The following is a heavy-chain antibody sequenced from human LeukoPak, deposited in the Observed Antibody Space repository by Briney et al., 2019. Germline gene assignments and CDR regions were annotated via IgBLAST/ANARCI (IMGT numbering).Heavy chain of an antibody. V-gene: IGHV3-21*01. Sequence: SPGGSLRLSCAASGFTFSSYSMNWVRQAPGRGLEWVSSISSSSSYIYYADSVKGRFTISRDNAKNSLYLQMNSLRGEDMAVYYCAREGGSFDYWGQGTLVTASS. CDR2: ISSSSSYI. J-gene: IGHJ4*02. D-gene: IGHD1-26*01. CDR1: GFTFSSYS. CDR3: AREGGSFDY.